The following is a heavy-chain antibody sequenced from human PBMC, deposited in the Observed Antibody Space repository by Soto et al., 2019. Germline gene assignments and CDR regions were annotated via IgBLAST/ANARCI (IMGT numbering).Heavy chain of an antibody. D-gene: IGHD6-19*01. CDR1: GGSISIYY. V-gene: IGHV4-59*08. CDR3: ASQAVYVDP. Sequence: PSDTLSLTCTVSGGSISIYYWSWIRQPPGKGLEWIGYIYYSGSTNYNPSLKSRVTISVDTSKNQFSLKLSSVTAADTAVYYCASQAVYVDPWGQGTLVTVSS. CDR2: IYYSGST. J-gene: IGHJ5*02.